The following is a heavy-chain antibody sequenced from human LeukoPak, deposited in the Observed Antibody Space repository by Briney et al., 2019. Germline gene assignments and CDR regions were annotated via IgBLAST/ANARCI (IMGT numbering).Heavy chain of an antibody. CDR3: AREVVPAATTSGSYYYYYYMDV. D-gene: IGHD2-2*01. CDR1: GYTFTSYG. V-gene: IGHV1-18*01. J-gene: IGHJ6*03. Sequence: ASVKVSCKASGYTFTSYGISWVRQAPGQGLEWMGWISAYNGNTNYAQKLQGRVTMTTDTSTSTAYMELRSLRSDDTAVYYCAREVVPAATTSGSYYYYYYMDVWGKGTTLTVSS. CDR2: ISAYNGNT.